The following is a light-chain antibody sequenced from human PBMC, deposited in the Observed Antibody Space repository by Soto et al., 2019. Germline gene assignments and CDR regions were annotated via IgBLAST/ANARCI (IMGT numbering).Light chain of an antibody. J-gene: IGLJ3*02. CDR2: GNN. CDR3: QSYDSSLSGWV. CDR1: SSNIGAGNE. Sequence: QSVLTQPPSVSGAPGQRVTIPCTGSSSNIGAGNEVHWYEQLPGTAPKLLIYGNNNRPSGVPDRLSGSKSGTSASLAITGLQAEDEADYYCQSYDSSLSGWVFGGGTQLTVL. V-gene: IGLV1-40*01.